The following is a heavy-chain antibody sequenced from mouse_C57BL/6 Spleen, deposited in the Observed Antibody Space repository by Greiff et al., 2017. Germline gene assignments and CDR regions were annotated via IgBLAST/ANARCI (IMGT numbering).Heavy chain of an antibody. CDR1: GYAFSSSW. CDR3: ARSPYYMDMDY. CDR2: IYPGDGDT. V-gene: IGHV1-82*01. D-gene: IGHD2-12*01. J-gene: IGHJ4*01. Sequence: VQLQQSGPELVKPGASVKISCKASGYAFSSSWMNWVKQRPGKGLEWIGRIYPGDGDTNYNGKFKGKATLTADKSSSTAYMPLSSLTSEDSAVYFCARSPYYMDMDYWGQGTSVTVSS.